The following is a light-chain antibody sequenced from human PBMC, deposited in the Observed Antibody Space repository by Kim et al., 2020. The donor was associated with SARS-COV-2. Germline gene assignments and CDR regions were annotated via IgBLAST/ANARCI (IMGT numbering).Light chain of an antibody. V-gene: IGKV3-20*01. CDR3: QQYGSSPLT. CDR2: GAS. J-gene: IGKJ4*01. CDR1: QSVSSNY. Sequence: PGERATVSCRASQSVSSNYLAWYQQKPGQAPRLLIYGASSRATGIPDRFSGSGSETDFTLTISRLDPEDFAVYYCQQYGSSPLTFGGGTK.